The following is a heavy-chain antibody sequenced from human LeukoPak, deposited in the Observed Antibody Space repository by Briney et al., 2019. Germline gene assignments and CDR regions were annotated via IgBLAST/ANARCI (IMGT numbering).Heavy chain of an antibody. Sequence: QPGRSLRLSCSASGFTFSSYAMHWVRQAPGKGLEYVSAISGSGGATYYADSVKGRFTISRDNSKNTLYLQMSSLRPEDTAVYYCVSLPRTTVTTSGDYWGQGTLVTVSS. V-gene: IGHV3-64D*06. CDR1: GFTFSSYA. J-gene: IGHJ4*02. CDR2: ISGSGGAT. CDR3: VSLPRTTVTTSGDY. D-gene: IGHD4-17*01.